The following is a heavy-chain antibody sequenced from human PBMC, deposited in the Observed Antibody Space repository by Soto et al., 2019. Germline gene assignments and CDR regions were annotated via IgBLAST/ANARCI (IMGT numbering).Heavy chain of an antibody. CDR3: AKDKSPYGDQGFDY. V-gene: IGHV3-23*01. J-gene: IGHJ4*02. CDR1: GFTFTTYA. CDR2: ISGSGGST. Sequence: EVQVLESGGGLVQPGGSLRLSCAASGFTFTTYAMSWVRQAPGKGLEWVSTISGSGGSTYYADSVKGRFTISRDNSKNTLFLQMNNLRADDTAVYYCAKDKSPYGDQGFDYWGQGTLVTVSS. D-gene: IGHD4-17*01.